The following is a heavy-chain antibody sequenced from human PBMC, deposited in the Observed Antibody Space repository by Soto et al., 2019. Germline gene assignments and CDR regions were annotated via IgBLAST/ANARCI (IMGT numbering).Heavy chain of an antibody. J-gene: IGHJ6*02. V-gene: IGHV3-23*01. D-gene: IGHD2-8*02. CDR3: ARDWTGNSCPCLDV. CDR2: SGGSGGTT. Sequence: EVQLWESGGGLVQPGGSLRLSCAASGFIFNNYALTWVRQSPGKGLEWVSTSGGSGGTTYYADSVKGRFTISRDSSKTPVSLLMNSLRVEDTATYYCARDWTGNSCPCLDVWGQGTTVSVSS. CDR1: GFIFNNYA.